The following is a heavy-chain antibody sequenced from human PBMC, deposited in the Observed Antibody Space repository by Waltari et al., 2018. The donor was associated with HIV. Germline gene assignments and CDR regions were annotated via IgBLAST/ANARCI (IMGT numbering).Heavy chain of an antibody. D-gene: IGHD2-21*01. CDR2: TYYRSKWYN. Sequence: QVQLQQSGPGLVKPSQTLSLTCAISGDSVSRNSAAWNCITQSPSRGLEWLGRTYYRSKWYNDYAVFVKSRITIKVDTSKNQFSLQVNSVTPEDTAVYYCARSLGDRNYSYAMDVWGQGTTVTVSS. CDR3: ARSLGDRNYSYAMDV. J-gene: IGHJ6*02. V-gene: IGHV6-1*01. CDR1: GDSVSRNSAA.